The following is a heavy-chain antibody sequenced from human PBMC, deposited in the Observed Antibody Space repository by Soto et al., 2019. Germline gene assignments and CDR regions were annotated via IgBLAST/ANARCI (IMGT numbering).Heavy chain of an antibody. D-gene: IGHD3-10*01. J-gene: IGHJ4*02. V-gene: IGHV3-53*01. CDR3: ARHITMDPLLVY. Sequence: EVKLVESGGGLIQPGGSLRLSCAASGFTVSSNYMSWVRQAPGKGLEWVSVIYSGGSTYYADSVTGRFTISRDNSKNPLYLQMNSLRAEDTAVYYCARHITMDPLLVYWGQGTLVTVSS. CDR1: GFTVSSNY. CDR2: IYSGGST.